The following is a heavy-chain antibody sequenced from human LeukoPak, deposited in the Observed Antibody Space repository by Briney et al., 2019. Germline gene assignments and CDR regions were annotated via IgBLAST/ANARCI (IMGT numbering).Heavy chain of an antibody. CDR3: ARAAAKYDAFEI. J-gene: IGHJ3*02. CDR1: GGSISSSNW. CDR2: VDHSGST. D-gene: IGHD6-25*01. V-gene: IGHV4-4*02. Sequence: PSGTLSLTCAVSGGSISSSNWWSWVRQPPGKGLEWIGEVDHSGSTKYNPALKSRVTISVDTAKNQFSLKVTSVTAADTAVYYCARAAAKYDAFEIWGQGTMVTVSS.